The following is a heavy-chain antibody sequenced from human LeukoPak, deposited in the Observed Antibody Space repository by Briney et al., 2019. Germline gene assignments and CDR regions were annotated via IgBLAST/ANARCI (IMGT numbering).Heavy chain of an antibody. D-gene: IGHD6-13*01. V-gene: IGHV4-34*01. CDR3: ARASWGSWANWFDP. CDR1: GGSFSGYY. Sequence: SETLSLTCAVYGGSFSGYYWSWIRQSPAKGLEWIGEINQSGSTNYNPSLKSRVTISVDTSKNQFSLKLISVTAADTAVYYCARASWGSWANWFDPWGQGTLVTVSS. CDR2: INQSGST. J-gene: IGHJ5*02.